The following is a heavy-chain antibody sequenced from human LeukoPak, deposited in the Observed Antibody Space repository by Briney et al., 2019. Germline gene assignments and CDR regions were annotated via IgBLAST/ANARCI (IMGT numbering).Heavy chain of an antibody. Sequence: PGGSLRLSCAASGFTFSSYGMHWVRQAPGKGLEWVAFIRYDGSNKYYADSVKGRFTISRDNSKNTLYLQMNSLRAEDTAVCYCASILVGATLFDYWGQGTLVTVSS. CDR3: ASILVGATLFDY. J-gene: IGHJ4*02. CDR1: GFTFSSYG. D-gene: IGHD1-26*01. V-gene: IGHV3-30*02. CDR2: IRYDGSNK.